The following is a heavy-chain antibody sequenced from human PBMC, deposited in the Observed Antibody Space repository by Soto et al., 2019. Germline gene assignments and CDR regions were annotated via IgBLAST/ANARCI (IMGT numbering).Heavy chain of an antibody. CDR1: GGAFSTYP. V-gene: IGHV1-69*04. CDR2: IVPVLGVP. Sequence: QVQLVQSGAEVMKPGSSVKVSCMPSGGAFSTYPLSWVRQAPGQGPEWMGRIVPVLGVPNYAQRFQGRVTMTADKDTNTAYLELSSLRFEDTAVYYCGRDRYAYGSGSTIDNWGQGTLVTVSS. J-gene: IGHJ4*02. D-gene: IGHD3-10*01. CDR3: GRDRYAYGSGSTIDN.